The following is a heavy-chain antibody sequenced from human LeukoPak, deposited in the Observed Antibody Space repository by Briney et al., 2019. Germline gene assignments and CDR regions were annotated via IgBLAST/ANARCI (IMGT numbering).Heavy chain of an antibody. J-gene: IGHJ3*02. CDR3: ARDSGGNDAFDI. Sequence: PGGSLRLSCAASGFTFSTSWMSWVRQAPGKGLEWVSVIYSGGSTYYADSVKGRFSISRDNSKNTVDLQMNSLRAEDTAVYYCARDSGGNDAFDIWGQGTMVTVSS. V-gene: IGHV3-53*01. CDR1: GFTFSTSW. CDR2: IYSGGST. D-gene: IGHD4-23*01.